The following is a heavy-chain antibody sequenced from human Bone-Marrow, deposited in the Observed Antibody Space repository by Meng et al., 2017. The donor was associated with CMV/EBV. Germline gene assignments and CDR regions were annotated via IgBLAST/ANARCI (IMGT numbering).Heavy chain of an antibody. CDR2: IDYSGST. CDR1: GGCLSSYY. D-gene: IGHD6-6*01. Sequence: ETLSLTCTVSGGCLSSYYWSWIRQPPGKGLECIGYIDYSGSTNYNLSLKSRVTISVDTSKNQFSPKLTSVTAADTALYYCARISSSSRPNFEYWGQGTLVTVSS. J-gene: IGHJ4*02. V-gene: IGHV4-59*01. CDR3: ARISSSSRPNFEY.